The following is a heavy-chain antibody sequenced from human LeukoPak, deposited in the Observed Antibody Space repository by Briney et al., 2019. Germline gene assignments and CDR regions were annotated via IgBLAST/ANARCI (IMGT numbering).Heavy chain of an antibody. CDR1: GFTFSDYY. CDR3: ARDAHTYYYDSSGYSYRSN. V-gene: IGHV3-11*04. Sequence: GGSLRLSCAASGFTFSDYYMSWIRQAPGKGLEWVSYISSSGSTIYYADSVKGRFTISRDNAKNSLYLQMNSLRAEDTVVYYCARDAHTYYYDSSGYSYRSNWGQGTLVTVSS. CDR2: ISSSGSTI. J-gene: IGHJ4*02. D-gene: IGHD3-22*01.